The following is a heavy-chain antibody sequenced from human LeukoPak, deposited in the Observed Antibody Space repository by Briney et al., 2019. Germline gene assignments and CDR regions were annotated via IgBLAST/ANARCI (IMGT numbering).Heavy chain of an antibody. V-gene: IGHV1-18*01. Sequence: GASLKVSCKASGYSFTNYGFTWVRRAPGQGLEWMGWINANNGNTNYAQRLQGRVTMTIDTSTNTAYMELRSLRSDDTAVYYCARAAPRDCTNGICWVDYWGQGTLVTVSS. J-gene: IGHJ4*02. CDR2: INANNGNT. D-gene: IGHD2-8*01. CDR3: ARAAPRDCTNGICWVDY. CDR1: GYSFTNYG.